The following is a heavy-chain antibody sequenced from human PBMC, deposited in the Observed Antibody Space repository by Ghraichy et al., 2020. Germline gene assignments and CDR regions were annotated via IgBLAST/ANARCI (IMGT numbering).Heavy chain of an antibody. CDR1: GFTFNNFA. CDR2: ISVSGGST. J-gene: IGHJ4*02. Sequence: SCAASGFTFNNFAFNWVRQAPGKGLEWVLTISVSGGSTYYADSVKGRFTISRDNSKNTVYLQMNSLRAEDTALYYCAKGKFYYDSTGYRHFDYWGQGTLVTVSS. CDR3: AKGKFYYDSTGYRHFDY. D-gene: IGHD3-22*01. V-gene: IGHV3-23*01.